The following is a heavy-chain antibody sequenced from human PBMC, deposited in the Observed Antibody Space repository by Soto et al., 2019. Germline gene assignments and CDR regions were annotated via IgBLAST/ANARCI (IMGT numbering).Heavy chain of an antibody. CDR3: ARGSCSSTSCYKEYYFDL. CDR2: IIPMFGTS. CDR1: GYTFTSYG. D-gene: IGHD2-2*02. J-gene: IGHJ4*01. Sequence: ASVKVSCKASGYTFTSYGISWVRQAPGQGLEWMGEIIPMFGTSNYAQKFQGRVTITADESTSTAYMELSSLRSEDTAVYYCARGSCSSTSCYKEYYFDLWG. V-gene: IGHV1-69*13.